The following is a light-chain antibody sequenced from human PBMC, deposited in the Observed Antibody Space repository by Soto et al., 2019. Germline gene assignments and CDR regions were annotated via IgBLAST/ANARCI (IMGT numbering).Light chain of an antibody. CDR3: QQTNTFRPLT. J-gene: IGKJ4*01. CDR1: QGISNW. Sequence: DIQMTQSPSSVSASVGDRVTITCRASQGISNWLAWYQQQPGKAPKPLIYAASSLQSGVPSRFSGGGSGTHFNLIISSLQPEDFASYYCQQTNTFRPLTFGGGTKVEIK. CDR2: AAS. V-gene: IGKV1-12*01.